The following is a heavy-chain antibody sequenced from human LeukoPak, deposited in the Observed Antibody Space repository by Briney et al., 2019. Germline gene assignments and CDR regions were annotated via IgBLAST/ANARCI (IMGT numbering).Heavy chain of an antibody. D-gene: IGHD6-13*01. CDR3: ARDRAAAGEYYFDY. CDR1: GFTFSSYG. CDR2: IWDDGSNK. Sequence: PGRSLRLSCAASGFTFSSYGMHWVRQAPGKGLEWVAVIWDDGSNKYYADSVKGRFTTSRHNSKNTLYLQRTSLRAEDTAVYYCARDRAAAGEYYFDYWGQGTLVTVSS. J-gene: IGHJ4*02. V-gene: IGHV3-33*01.